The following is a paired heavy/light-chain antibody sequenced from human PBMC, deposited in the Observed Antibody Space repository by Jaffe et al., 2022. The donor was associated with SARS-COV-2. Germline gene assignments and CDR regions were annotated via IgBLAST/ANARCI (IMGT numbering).Heavy chain of an antibody. CDR2: LRTKSYGGTT. CDR1: GFTFGDSA. Sequence: EVQLVESGGGLVKPGRSLRLSCTTSGFTFGDSAMSWFRQAPGKGLEWVGYLRTKSYGGTTQYAASVKGRFTISRDDSKSVAYLEMNSLKTEDTAVYYCTRDLFGSGGLVITDWGQGTLVTVSS. J-gene: IGHJ4*02. CDR3: TRDLFGSGGLVITD. V-gene: IGHV3-49*05. D-gene: IGHD6-19*01.
Light chain of an antibody. CDR3: QQYNNYPFT. J-gene: IGKJ3*01. CDR1: QGISNY. CDR2: AAS. Sequence: DIQMTQSPSSLSASVGDRVTITCRASQGISNYLAWFQQKPGKAPKSLIYAASSLQSGVPSRFSGSGSGTDFTLSISSLQPEDFATYYCQQYNNYPFTFGPGTKVDI. V-gene: IGKV1-16*01.